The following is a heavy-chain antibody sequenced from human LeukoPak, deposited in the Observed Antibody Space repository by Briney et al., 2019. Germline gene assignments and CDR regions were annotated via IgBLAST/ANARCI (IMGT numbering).Heavy chain of an antibody. CDR3: ARDRSRWSITPGADV. CDR1: GFTFSSYG. Sequence: PGGSLRLSCAASGFTFSSYGMHWVRQAPGKGLVWVSHIYSDESSTSYADSVKGRFTISRDNTKNTLYLQMNSLRGEDTAVYYCARDRSRWSITPGADVWGQGTTVTVSS. V-gene: IGHV3-74*01. D-gene: IGHD4-23*01. CDR2: IYSDESST. J-gene: IGHJ6*02.